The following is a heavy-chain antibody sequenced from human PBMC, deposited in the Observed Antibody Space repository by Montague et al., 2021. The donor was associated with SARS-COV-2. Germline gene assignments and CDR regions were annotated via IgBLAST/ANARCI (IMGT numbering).Heavy chain of an antibody. CDR2: IYSGGSST. CDR1: GFTFSSYA. D-gene: IGHD3-3*01. Sequence: SLRLSCAASGFTFSSYAMSWVRQAPGKGLEWVSVIYSGGSSTYXXXSXXXRFXISRDNSKNTLYLQMNSLRAEDTAVYYCAKSGAITIFGVVPPGGYYYYGVDVWGQGTTVTVS. CDR3: AKSGAITIFGVVPPGGYYYYGVDV. J-gene: IGHJ6*02. V-gene: IGHV3-23*03.